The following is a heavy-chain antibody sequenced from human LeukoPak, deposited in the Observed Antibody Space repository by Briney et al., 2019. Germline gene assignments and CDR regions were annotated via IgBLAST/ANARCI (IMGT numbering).Heavy chain of an antibody. CDR1: GFTFSTYS. V-gene: IGHV3-21*01. CDR3: ASSVYSSSWDY. D-gene: IGHD6-13*01. Sequence: PGGSLRLSCAASGFTFSTYSMNWLRLAPGKGLEWVSSISPDSNYKYYADSVKGRFTISRDNAKSSLYLQMNSLRAEDTAVYYCASSVYSSSWDYWGQGTLVTVSS. CDR2: ISPDSNYK. J-gene: IGHJ4*02.